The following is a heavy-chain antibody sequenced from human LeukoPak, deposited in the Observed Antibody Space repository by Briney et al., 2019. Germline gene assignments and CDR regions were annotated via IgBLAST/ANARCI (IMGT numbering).Heavy chain of an antibody. CDR3: ASRPVGATCGWFDP. V-gene: IGHV5-51*01. D-gene: IGHD1-26*01. Sequence: PGESLKISCKGSGYIFTSYWVGWARQMPGKGLEWMGIIYPGDSDTRYSPSFQGHVTISVDKSISTACLQWSSLKASDTAMYYCASRPVGATCGWFDPWGQGTLVTVSS. CDR2: IYPGDSDT. CDR1: GYIFTSYW. J-gene: IGHJ5*02.